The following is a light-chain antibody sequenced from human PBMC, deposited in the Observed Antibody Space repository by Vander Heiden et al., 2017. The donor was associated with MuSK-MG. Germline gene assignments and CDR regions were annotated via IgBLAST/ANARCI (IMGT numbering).Light chain of an antibody. Sequence: QSVLTQPPSVPGAPGQRVTISNIGAGYDVHWYQQVPGKAPKLLMFQNADRPSGVPDRFSGSNSGTSASLAITGLQAEDEADYYCQSYDSSLSASVFGTGTKVTVL. CDR3: QSYDSSLSASV. V-gene: IGLV1-40*01. CDR1: NIGAGYD. J-gene: IGLJ1*01. CDR2: QNA.